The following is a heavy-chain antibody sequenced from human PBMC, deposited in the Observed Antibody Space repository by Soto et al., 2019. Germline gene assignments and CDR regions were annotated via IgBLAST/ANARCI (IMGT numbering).Heavy chain of an antibody. Sequence: GGYSWNLIRQSPGKALEWMGHIYQSGSTYYKPSLKGRITISVDMSKNDFSLEVTSVTPADTAVYFCARGDYNDYFDFWGHGALVTVSS. D-gene: IGHD4-4*01. V-gene: IGHV4-30-2*06. CDR1: GGYS. J-gene: IGHJ4*01. CDR3: ARGDYNDYFDF. CDR2: IYQSGST.